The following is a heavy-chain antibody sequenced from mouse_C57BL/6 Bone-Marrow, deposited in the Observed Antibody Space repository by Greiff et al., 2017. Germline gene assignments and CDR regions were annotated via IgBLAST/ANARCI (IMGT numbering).Heavy chain of an antibody. Sequence: QVQLQQSGAELARPGASVKMSCKASGYTFTSYTMHWVKQRPGQGLEWIGYINPSSGYTKYNQKFKDKATLTADKSSSTAYMQLSSLTSEDSAVYDSARVGGYDDAMDYWGQGTTVTVSS. D-gene: IGHD2-2*01. CDR3: ARVGGYDDAMDY. V-gene: IGHV1-4*01. CDR1: GYTFTSYT. CDR2: INPSSGYT. J-gene: IGHJ4*01.